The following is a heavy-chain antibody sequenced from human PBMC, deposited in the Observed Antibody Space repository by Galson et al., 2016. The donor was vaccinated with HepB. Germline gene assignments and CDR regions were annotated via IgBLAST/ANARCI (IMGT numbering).Heavy chain of an antibody. CDR1: GYTFTTYY. Sequence: SVKVSCKAFGYTFTTYYIHWVRQAPGQGLEWMGVIDPAGGNSVYAPRFQGRVTMTRDTFTSTVYMELGSLTSDDSAVYYCARVGVHLGVVTPLHAFDIWGQGTTVTVSS. J-gene: IGHJ3*02. V-gene: IGHV1-46*01. CDR3: ARVGVHLGVVTPLHAFDI. CDR2: IDPAGGNS. D-gene: IGHD3-3*01.